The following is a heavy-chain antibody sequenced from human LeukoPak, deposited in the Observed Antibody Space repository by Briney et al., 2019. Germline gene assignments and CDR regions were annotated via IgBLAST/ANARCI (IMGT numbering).Heavy chain of an antibody. J-gene: IGHJ4*02. D-gene: IGHD4-17*01. CDR1: GFTFSTYN. Sequence: KPGGSLRLSCVASGFTFSTYNMNWVRQAPGKGLEWVSSIVSTSSLMSYPDSVKGRFTISRENAKNSLYLQMNSLRAGGTAVYYCARVNGDYVFDYWGQGTLVTVSS. V-gene: IGHV3-21*01. CDR2: IVSTSSLM. CDR3: ARVNGDYVFDY.